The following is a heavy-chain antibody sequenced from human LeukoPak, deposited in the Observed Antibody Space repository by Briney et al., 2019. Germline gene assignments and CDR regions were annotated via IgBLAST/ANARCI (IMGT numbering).Heavy chain of an antibody. J-gene: IGHJ3*02. CDR2: INHSGST. V-gene: IGHV4-34*01. CDR3: ARSHVWKHAFDI. D-gene: IGHD1-1*01. Sequence: SETLSLTCAVYGGSFSGYYWSWIRQPPGKGLEWIGEINHSGSTNYNPSLKSRVTISVDTSKNQFSLKLSSVTAADTAVYYCARSHVWKHAFDIWGQGTMVTVSS. CDR1: GGSFSGYY.